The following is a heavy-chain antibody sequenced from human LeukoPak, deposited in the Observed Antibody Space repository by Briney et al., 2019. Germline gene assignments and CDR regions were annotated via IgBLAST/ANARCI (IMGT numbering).Heavy chain of an antibody. D-gene: IGHD3-22*01. Sequence: GSLRLSCAASGFTFSSYAMHWVRQAPGKGLEWVAVISYDGSNKYYADSVKGRFTISRDNSKNTLYLQMNSLRAEDTAVYYCARGPGYYYDPSGYWGQGTLVTVSS. V-gene: IGHV3-30-3*01. CDR3: ARGPGYYYDPSGY. J-gene: IGHJ4*02. CDR1: GFTFSSYA. CDR2: ISYDGSNK.